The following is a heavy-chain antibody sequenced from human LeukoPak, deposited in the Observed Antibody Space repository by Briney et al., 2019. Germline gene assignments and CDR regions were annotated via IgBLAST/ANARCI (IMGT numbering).Heavy chain of an antibody. J-gene: IGHJ6*03. D-gene: IGHD4/OR15-4a*01. V-gene: IGHV3-23*01. CDR2: IGGGGRDT. CDR1: GFTFSTYA. Sequence: GGSLRLSCAASGFTFSTYAMSWVRQAPGKGLEWLSTIGGGGRDTFYADSVKGRFTVSRDNSKNTLYLQMSSLRAEATAVYFCAKNRGANYYNYYMDVWGKGTTVTVSS. CDR3: AKNRGANYYNYYMDV.